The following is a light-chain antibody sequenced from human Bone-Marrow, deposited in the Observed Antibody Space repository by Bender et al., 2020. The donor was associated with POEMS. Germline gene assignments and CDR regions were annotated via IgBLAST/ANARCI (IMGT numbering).Light chain of an antibody. Sequence: QSALTQPRSVSGSPGQSVTLSCTGTSNDVGGYKYVSWYQQHPGKAPKLMIYDVSNRPPGVSNRFSGSKSGNTASLTISGLQAEDEADYYCSSYTSSSTLVFGGGTKLTVL. J-gene: IGLJ2*01. V-gene: IGLV2-14*03. CDR3: SSYTSSSTLV. CDR1: SNDVGGYKY. CDR2: DVS.